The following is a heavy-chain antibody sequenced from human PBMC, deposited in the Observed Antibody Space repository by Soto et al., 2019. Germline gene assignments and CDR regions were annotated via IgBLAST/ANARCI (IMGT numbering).Heavy chain of an antibody. V-gene: IGHV1-46*01. D-gene: IGHD2-8*01. CDR1: GYTFTSYY. Sequence: QVQLVQSGAEVKKPGASVKVSCKASGYTFTSYYIHWVRQAPGQGLEWMGIINPSGGSTSYAQKFQGSVTMTRDTSTSTVYMEMSSLRSEDTAVYYCARDGRSPYRRRWYYFDSWGQGTLVTVSS. CDR3: ARDGRSPYRRRWYYFDS. J-gene: IGHJ4*02. CDR2: INPSGGST.